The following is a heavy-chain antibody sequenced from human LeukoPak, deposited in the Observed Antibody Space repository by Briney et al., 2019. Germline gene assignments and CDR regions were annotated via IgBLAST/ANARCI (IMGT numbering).Heavy chain of an antibody. CDR3: AKDIGAVAGNTDY. Sequence: GRSLRLSCAASGFTFSSYGMHWVRQAPGKGLEWVAVIWYDGSNKYYADSVKGRFTISRDNSKNTLYLQMNSLRAEDTAVYYCAKDIGAVAGNTDYWGQGTLVTVSS. J-gene: IGHJ4*02. CDR2: IWYDGSNK. V-gene: IGHV3-33*06. CDR1: GFTFSSYG. D-gene: IGHD6-19*01.